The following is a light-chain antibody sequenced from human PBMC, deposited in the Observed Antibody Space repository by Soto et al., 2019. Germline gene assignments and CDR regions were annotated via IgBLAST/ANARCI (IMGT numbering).Light chain of an antibody. V-gene: IGLV2-14*01. CDR3: SSYTSSSTWV. Sequence: QSALTQPASVSGSPGQSITISCTGTSSDVGGYKYVSWYQHHPGQAPKLMIHAVNSRPSGVSTRFSGSKSGNTASLTISGLQPEDEAVYYCSSYTSSSTWVFGGGTKLTVL. CDR1: SSDVGGYKY. J-gene: IGLJ3*02. CDR2: AVN.